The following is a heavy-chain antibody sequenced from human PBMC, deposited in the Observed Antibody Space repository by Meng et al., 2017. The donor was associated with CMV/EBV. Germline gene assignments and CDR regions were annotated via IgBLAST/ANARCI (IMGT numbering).Heavy chain of an antibody. Sequence: GESLKISCASSGFTFSSYGMHWVLQAPGTGLEWVAFIRYDGSNKYYADSVKGRFTISRDNSKNTLYLQMNSLRAEDTAVYYCAKDRSYYYYGMDVWGQGTTVTVSS. CDR2: IRYDGSNK. CDR3: AKDRSYYYYGMDV. V-gene: IGHV3-30*02. J-gene: IGHJ6*02. CDR1: GFTFSSYG.